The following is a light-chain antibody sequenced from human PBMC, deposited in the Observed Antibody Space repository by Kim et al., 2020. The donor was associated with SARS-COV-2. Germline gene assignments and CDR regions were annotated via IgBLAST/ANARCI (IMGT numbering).Light chain of an antibody. CDR2: GAS. V-gene: IGKV3-20*01. J-gene: IGKJ1*01. CDR3: QQYGRT. Sequence: EIVLSQSPGTLSLSPGDRATLSCRASQSVSSSYLDWYQQKPGQAPRLLIYGASSRATGIPDRFSGSGSGTDFTLTINRLEPEDFAVYYCQQYGRTFGQGTKVDIK. CDR1: QSVSSSY.